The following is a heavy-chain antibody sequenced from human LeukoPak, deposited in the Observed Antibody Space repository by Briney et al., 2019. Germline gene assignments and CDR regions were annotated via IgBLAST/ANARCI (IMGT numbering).Heavy chain of an antibody. D-gene: IGHD3-3*01. J-gene: IGHJ3*02. CDR2: INPNSGGT. CDR1: GYTFTGYY. CDR3: ARWSVTPEGFDI. Sequence: EASVKVSCKASGYTFTGYYMHWVRQAPGQGLEWMGWINPNSGGTNYAQKFQGRVTMTRDTSISTAYMEPSRLRSDDTAVYYCARWSVTPEGFDIWGQGTMVTVSS. V-gene: IGHV1-2*02.